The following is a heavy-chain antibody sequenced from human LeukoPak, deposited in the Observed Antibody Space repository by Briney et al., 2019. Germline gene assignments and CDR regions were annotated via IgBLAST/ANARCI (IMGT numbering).Heavy chain of an antibody. Sequence: SQTLSLTCTVSGDSISSGGYYWSWIRQHPGKGLEWIGSIYHSETTYYNPSLKSRVIISVDTSKNQFSLKLNSVTAADTAVYYCGRPNPDSSGYYGSFDPWGQGILVTVSS. V-gene: IGHV4-30-2*03. J-gene: IGHJ5*02. CDR2: IYHSETT. CDR3: GRPNPDSSGYYGSFDP. D-gene: IGHD3-22*01. CDR1: GDSISSGGYY.